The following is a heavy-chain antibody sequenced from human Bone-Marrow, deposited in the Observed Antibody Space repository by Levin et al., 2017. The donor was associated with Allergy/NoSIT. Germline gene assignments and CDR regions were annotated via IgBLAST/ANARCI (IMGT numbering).Heavy chain of an antibody. J-gene: IGHJ3*02. Sequence: GGSLRLSCAASGFTFSSYAMSWVRQAPGKGLEWVSAISGSGGSTYYADSVKGRFTISRDNSKNTLYLQMNSLRAEDTAVYYCAKGLISGYDSGDAFDIWGQGTMVTVSS. CDR2: ISGSGGST. V-gene: IGHV3-23*01. D-gene: IGHD5-12*01. CDR3: AKGLISGYDSGDAFDI. CDR1: GFTFSSYA.